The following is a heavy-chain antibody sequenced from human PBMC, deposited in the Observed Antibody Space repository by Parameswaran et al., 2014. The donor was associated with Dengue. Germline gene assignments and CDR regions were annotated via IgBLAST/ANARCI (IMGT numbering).Heavy chain of an antibody. CDR1: GFTFSSYW. CDR2: IKQDGSEK. CDR3: ARERQWLVPGYYYYYYGMDV. Sequence: GESLKISCAASGFTFSSYWMSWVRQAPGKGLEWVANIKQDGSEKYYVDSVKGRFTISRDNAKNSLYLQMNSLRAEDTAVYYCARERQWLVPGYYYYYYGMDVWGQGTTVTVSS. D-gene: IGHD6-19*01. J-gene: IGHJ6*02. V-gene: IGHV3-7*01.